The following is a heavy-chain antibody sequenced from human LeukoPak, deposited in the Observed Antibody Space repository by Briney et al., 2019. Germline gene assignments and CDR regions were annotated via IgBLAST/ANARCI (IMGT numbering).Heavy chain of an antibody. CDR2: ISGSGGST. J-gene: IGHJ4*02. Sequence: GGSLRLSCAASGFTFSSYAMSWVRQAPGKGLEWVSAISGSGGSTHYADSVKGRFTISRDNSKNTLYLQMNRLRAEDTAVYYCAPIGGYYDSSGYLIALGYWGQGTLVTVPS. CDR1: GFTFSSYA. D-gene: IGHD3-22*01. CDR3: APIGGYYDSSGYLIALGY. V-gene: IGHV3-23*01.